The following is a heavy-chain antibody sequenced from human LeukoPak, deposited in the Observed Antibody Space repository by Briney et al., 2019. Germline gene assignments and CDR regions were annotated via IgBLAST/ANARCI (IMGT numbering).Heavy chain of an antibody. CDR2: IYYSGST. J-gene: IGHJ5*02. Sequence: SETLSLTCTVSGGSISSYYWSWIRQPPGKGLEWIGYIYYSGSTNYNPSLKSRVTISVDTSKNQFSLKLSSVTAADTAVYYCAREVGIAAAGLTNWFDPWGQGTLVTVSS. D-gene: IGHD6-13*01. V-gene: IGHV4-59*01. CDR3: AREVGIAAAGLTNWFDP. CDR1: GGSISSYY.